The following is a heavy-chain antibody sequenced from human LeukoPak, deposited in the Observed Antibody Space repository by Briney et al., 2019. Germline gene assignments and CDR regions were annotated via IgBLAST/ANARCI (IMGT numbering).Heavy chain of an antibody. D-gene: IGHD6-19*01. J-gene: IGHJ5*02. V-gene: IGHV4-39*01. CDR2: IYYSGST. Sequence: SETLSLTRTVSGGSISSSSYYWGWIRQPPGKGLEWIGSIYYSGSTYYNPSLKSRVTISVDTSKNQFSLKLSSVTAADTAVYYCARHRARRRPGMAVAGMFDPWGQGTLVTVSS. CDR3: ARHRARRRPGMAVAGMFDP. CDR1: GGSISSSSYY.